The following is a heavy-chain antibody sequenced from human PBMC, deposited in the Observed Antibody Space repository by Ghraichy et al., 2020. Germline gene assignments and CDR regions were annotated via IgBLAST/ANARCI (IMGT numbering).Heavy chain of an antibody. V-gene: IGHV3-15*01. CDR2: IKSKTDGATT. CDR1: GFTFSNAW. CDR3: VRDRIQLCC. D-gene: IGHD5-18*01. Sequence: GESLNISCAASGFTFSNAWMSWVRQAPGKGLEWVGHIKSKTDGATTDYAAPVKGRFTISRDDSKNTLYLQMNSLKTEDTAVYYCVRDRIQLCCWGQGTLVTVSS. J-gene: IGHJ4*02.